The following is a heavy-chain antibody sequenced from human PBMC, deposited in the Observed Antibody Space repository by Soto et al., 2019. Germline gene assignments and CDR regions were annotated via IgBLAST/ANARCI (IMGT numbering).Heavy chain of an antibody. CDR3: ARLPYYDILTGTPHDY. Sequence: SETLSLTCTVSGGSISSGDYYWSWIRQPPGKGLEWIGYIYYSGSTYYNPSLKSRVTRSVDTSKNQFSLKLSSVTAADTAVYYCARLPYYDILTGTPHDYWGQGTLVTVSS. V-gene: IGHV4-30-4*01. J-gene: IGHJ4*02. D-gene: IGHD3-9*01. CDR2: IYYSGST. CDR1: GGSISSGDYY.